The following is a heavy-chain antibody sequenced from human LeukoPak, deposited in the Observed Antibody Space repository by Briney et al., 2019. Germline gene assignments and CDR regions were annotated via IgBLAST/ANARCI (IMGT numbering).Heavy chain of an antibody. J-gene: IGHJ3*02. CDR1: GGTFSSYA. Sequence: ASVKVSCKASGGTFSSYAISWVRQAPGQGLEWMGGIIPIFGTANYAQKFQGRVTITADESTSTAYMELSSLRSEDTAVYYCARVDDSSGHYDAFDIWGQGTMVTVSP. V-gene: IGHV1-69*01. D-gene: IGHD3-22*01. CDR2: IIPIFGTA. CDR3: ARVDDSSGHYDAFDI.